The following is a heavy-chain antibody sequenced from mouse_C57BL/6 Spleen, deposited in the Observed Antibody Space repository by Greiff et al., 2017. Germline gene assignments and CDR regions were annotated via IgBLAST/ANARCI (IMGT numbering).Heavy chain of an antibody. CDR2: ISSGSSTI. Sequence: EVQGVESGGGLVKPGGSLKLSCAASGFTFSDYGMHWVRQAPEKGLEWVAYISSGSSTIYYADTVKGRFTISRDNAKNTLFLQMTSLRSEDTAMYYCARPSLYDYAWFAYWGQGTLVTVSA. CDR3: ARPSLYDYAWFAY. D-gene: IGHD2-4*01. CDR1: GFTFSDYG. J-gene: IGHJ3*01. V-gene: IGHV5-17*01.